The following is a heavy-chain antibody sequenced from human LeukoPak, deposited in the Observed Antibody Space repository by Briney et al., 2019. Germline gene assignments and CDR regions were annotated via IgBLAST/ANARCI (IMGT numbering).Heavy chain of an antibody. J-gene: IGHJ4*02. CDR2: INPNSGGT. CDR3: ARAHHWSPYSSGWYFAY. D-gene: IGHD6-19*01. V-gene: IGHV1-2*02. CDR1: GYTFSDYF. Sequence: ASVTVSCKASGYTFSDYFMHWVRQAPGQGLEWMGWINPNSGGTNYAQKFQGRVTMTRDTSISTAYMELSRLRSDDTAVYYCARAHHWSPYSSGWYFAYWGQGTLVTVSS.